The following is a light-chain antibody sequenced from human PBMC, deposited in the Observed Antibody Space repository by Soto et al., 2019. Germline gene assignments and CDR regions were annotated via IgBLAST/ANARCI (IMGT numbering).Light chain of an antibody. V-gene: IGKV3-20*01. CDR1: EALGRNY. Sequence: ETLLTQSPGTLSLSPGERATPSCTASEALGRNYLAWYQQKPGQAPRLLIHRIYIRAAGIPDRFTGSASGTDFTLTISRLEPEDFAVYYCQQYDNFPQTFGQGTKVDNK. CDR2: RIY. CDR3: QQYDNFPQT. J-gene: IGKJ1*01.